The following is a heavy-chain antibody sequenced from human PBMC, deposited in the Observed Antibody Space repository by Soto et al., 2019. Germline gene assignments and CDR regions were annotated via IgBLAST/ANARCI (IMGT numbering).Heavy chain of an antibody. J-gene: IGHJ6*02. V-gene: IGHV4-31*03. D-gene: IGHD3-10*01. CDR2: VSPIGTP. CDR1: GDSISGGYY. Sequence: QVQLQESGPGLVKPSQTLSLTCTVSGDSISGGYYWSWIRQHPGKGLEWIGYVSPIGTPYYNPSLNSRVSISMDTSKNQFSLEVNSVTAADTAVYYCARDRGSYGMDVWGQGTTVTVSS. CDR3: ARDRGSYGMDV.